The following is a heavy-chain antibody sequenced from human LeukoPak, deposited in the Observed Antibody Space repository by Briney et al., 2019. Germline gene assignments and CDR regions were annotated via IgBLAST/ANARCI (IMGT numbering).Heavy chain of an antibody. CDR2: INPNSGDP. D-gene: IGHD6-13*01. J-gene: IGHJ4*02. V-gene: IGHV1-2*06. CDR1: GYAFTGYF. Sequence: ASVKVSCKASGYAFTGYFMHWVRQAPGQGLEWMGRINPNSGDPNYAQKFQGRVTMTRDTSISTAYMELSSLRSDDTAMYYCARGIAATDDYWGQGTLVTVSS. CDR3: ARGIAATDDY.